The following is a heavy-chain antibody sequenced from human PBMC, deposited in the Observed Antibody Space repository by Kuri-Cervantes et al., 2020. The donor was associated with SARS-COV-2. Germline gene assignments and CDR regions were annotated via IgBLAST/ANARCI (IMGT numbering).Heavy chain of an antibody. CDR3: ARGGTYYYDRSGFDWFDP. Sequence: ESLKISCTVSDGSISNYYWSWIRQPPGKGLERIGYIYHSGSTNYNPSLNSRVPISIDTSKNQFALRLSTVTAADTAVYYCARGGTYYYDRSGFDWFDPWGQGTLVTVSS. CDR2: IYHSGST. J-gene: IGHJ5*02. CDR1: DGSISNYY. D-gene: IGHD3-22*01. V-gene: IGHV4-59*01.